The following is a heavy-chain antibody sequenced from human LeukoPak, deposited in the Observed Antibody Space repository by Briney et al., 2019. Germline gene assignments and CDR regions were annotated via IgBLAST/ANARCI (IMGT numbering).Heavy chain of an antibody. J-gene: IGHJ3*02. Sequence: PSETLSVTCTVPGGSISSYYWSWIRQPPGKGLEWIGYIYYSGSTNYNPSLKSRVTISVDTSKNQFSLKLSSVTAADTAVYYCARDLPDYVWGSYRYAFDIWGQGTMVTVSS. V-gene: IGHV4-59*01. CDR1: GGSISSYY. CDR3: ARDLPDYVWGSYRYAFDI. D-gene: IGHD3-16*02. CDR2: IYYSGST.